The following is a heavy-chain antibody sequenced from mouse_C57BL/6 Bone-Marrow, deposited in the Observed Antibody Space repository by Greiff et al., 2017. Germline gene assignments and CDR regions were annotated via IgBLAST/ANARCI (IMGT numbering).Heavy chain of an antibody. J-gene: IGHJ3*01. Sequence: QVQLLQSGAELMKPGASVKLSCTATGYTFTGYWIEWVKQRPGHGLEWIGEILPGSGSINYNEKFKGKVTFTADTSSNPAYMQLSSLTPEDSAIYSCEGGYCGSRAWGQGTLVTVSA. CDR2: ILPGSGSI. V-gene: IGHV1-9*01. CDR3: EGGYCGSRA. CDR1: GYTFTGYW. D-gene: IGHD1-1*01.